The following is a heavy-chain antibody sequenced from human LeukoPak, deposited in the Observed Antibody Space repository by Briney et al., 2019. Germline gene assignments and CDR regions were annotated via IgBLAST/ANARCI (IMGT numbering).Heavy chain of an antibody. J-gene: IGHJ4*02. CDR1: GISFNNYA. CDR2: IIGSSGST. Sequence: GGSLRLSCVASGISFNNYAMNWVRQAPGKGLEWVSLIIGSSGSTFYADSVKGRFTISRDKSKNMLYLQVNSLRAEDTAVYYCAKGAYDYIEIAYFDYWGQGSLVTVSS. D-gene: IGHD5-12*01. CDR3: AKGAYDYIEIAYFDY. V-gene: IGHV3-23*01.